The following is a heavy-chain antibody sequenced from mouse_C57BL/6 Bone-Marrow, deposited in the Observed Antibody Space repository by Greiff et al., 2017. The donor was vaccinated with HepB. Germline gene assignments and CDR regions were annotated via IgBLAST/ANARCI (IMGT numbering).Heavy chain of an antibody. Sequence: QVQLQQSGPGLVQPSQRLSITCTVSGFSLTSYGVHWVRQSPGKGLEWLGVIWSGGSTDYNAAFISRLSISKDNSKSQVFFKMNSLQADDTAIYYCARNSNYYGSSYSYFDVWGTGTTVTVSS. CDR1: GFSLTSYG. CDR3: ARNSNYYGSSYSYFDV. V-gene: IGHV2-2*01. CDR2: IWSGGST. J-gene: IGHJ1*03. D-gene: IGHD1-1*01.